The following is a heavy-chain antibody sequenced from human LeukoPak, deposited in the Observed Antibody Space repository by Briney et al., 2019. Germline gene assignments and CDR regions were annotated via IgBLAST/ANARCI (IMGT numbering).Heavy chain of an antibody. CDR1: GFTFSHHG. Sequence: PGGSLRLSCAASGFTFSHHGMHWVRQAPGKGLEWVSYVIRSSSTIYYADSVKGRFTISRDNAKNSLYLQMNSLRAEDTAVYYCARAKRNGFDIWGQGTMVTVSS. V-gene: IGHV3-48*01. CDR2: VIRSSSTI. J-gene: IGHJ3*02. CDR3: ARAKRNGFDI.